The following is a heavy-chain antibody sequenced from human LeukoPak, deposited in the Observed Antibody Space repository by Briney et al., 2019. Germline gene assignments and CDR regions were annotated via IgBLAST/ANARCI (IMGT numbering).Heavy chain of an antibody. Sequence: PGGSLRLSCAASGFTFSSLYMNWVRQAPGKGLVWVSRINTDGSSTTYADSVRGRFTISRDNAKNTLYLQMNSLRAEDTAVYYCASTSSSWYPLGYWGQGTLVTVSS. D-gene: IGHD6-13*01. J-gene: IGHJ4*02. CDR3: ASTSSSWYPLGY. V-gene: IGHV3-74*01. CDR1: GFTFSSLY. CDR2: INTDGSST.